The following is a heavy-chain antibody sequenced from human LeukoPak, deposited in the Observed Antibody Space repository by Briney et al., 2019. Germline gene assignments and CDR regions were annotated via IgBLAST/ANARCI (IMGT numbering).Heavy chain of an antibody. V-gene: IGHV4-34*01. D-gene: IGHD3-3*02. Sequence: SETLSLTCAVYGGSFSGYYWSWIRQPPGKGLEWLGEINHSGSTNYNPSLKSRVTISVDTSKNQFSLKQSSVTAADTAVYYCARKVSLVLAVWFDPWGQGTLVTVSS. J-gene: IGHJ5*02. CDR1: GGSFSGYY. CDR2: INHSGST. CDR3: ARKVSLVLAVWFDP.